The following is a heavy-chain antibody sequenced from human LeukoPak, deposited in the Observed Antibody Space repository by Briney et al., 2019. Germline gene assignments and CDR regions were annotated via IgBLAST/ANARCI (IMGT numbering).Heavy chain of an antibody. CDR1: GFTFSSYA. D-gene: IGHD3-9*01. CDR3: AKVAYDILTGYPYYFDY. V-gene: IGHV3-23*01. J-gene: IGHJ4*02. Sequence: GGSLRLSCAASGFTFSSYAMSWVRQAPGKGLEWVSAISGSGGSTYYADSVKGRFTISRDNSKNTLYLQMNSLRAEDTAVYYCAKVAYDILTGYPYYFDYWGQGTLVTVSS. CDR2: ISGSGGST.